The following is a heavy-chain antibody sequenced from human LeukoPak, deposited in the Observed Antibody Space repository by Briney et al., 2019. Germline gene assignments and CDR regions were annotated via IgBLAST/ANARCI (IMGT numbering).Heavy chain of an antibody. CDR2: INPNSGGT. CDR1: GYTFTGYY. Sequence: ASVKVSCKASGYTFTGYYMHWVRQAPGQGLEWRGWINPNSGGTNYAQKFQGRVTMTRDTSISTAYMELSRLRSDDTAVYYCAYCSSTSCYNDDAFDIWGQGTMVTVSS. J-gene: IGHJ3*02. V-gene: IGHV1-2*02. CDR3: AYCSSTSCYNDDAFDI. D-gene: IGHD2-2*02.